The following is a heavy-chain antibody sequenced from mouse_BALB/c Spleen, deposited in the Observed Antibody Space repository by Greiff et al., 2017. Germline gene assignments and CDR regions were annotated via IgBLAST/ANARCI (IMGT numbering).Heavy chain of an antibody. CDR1: GFTFSDYY. CDR3: ARDGYSYAMDY. V-gene: IGHV5-4*02. Sequence: EVMLVESGGGLVKPGGSLKLSCAASGFTFSDYYMYWVRQTPEKRLEWVATISDGGSYTYYPDSVKGRFTISRDNAKNNLYLQMSSLKSEDTAMYYCARDGYSYAMDYWGQGTTLTVSS. D-gene: IGHD2-3*01. CDR2: ISDGGSYT. J-gene: IGHJ2*01.